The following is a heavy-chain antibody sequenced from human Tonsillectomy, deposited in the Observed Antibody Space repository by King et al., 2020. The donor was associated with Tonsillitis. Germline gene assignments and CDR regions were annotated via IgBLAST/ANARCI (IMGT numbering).Heavy chain of an antibody. D-gene: IGHD2-2*01. J-gene: IGHJ5*02. V-gene: IGHV1-18*01. CDR3: ARVDIVVVPNTPNGGWFDP. Sequence: VQLVQSGPEVKKPGASVKVSCKAFGYTFRRYGISWVRQAPGQGLEWMGWISAYNGNTNYAQKLQGRVTMTTETSTSTAYMELRSLRSDDTAVYYCARVDIVVVPNTPNGGWFDPWGQGTLVTVSS. CDR2: ISAYNGNT. CDR1: GYTFRRYG.